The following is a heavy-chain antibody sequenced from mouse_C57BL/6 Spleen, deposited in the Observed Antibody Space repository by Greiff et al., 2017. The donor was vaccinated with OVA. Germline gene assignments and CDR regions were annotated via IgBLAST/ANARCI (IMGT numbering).Heavy chain of an antibody. CDR3: ARRDSNYDYAMDY. Sequence: DVMLVESGGGLVKPGGSLKLSCAASGFTFSDYGMHWVRQAPEKGLEWVAYISSGSSTIYYADTVKGRFTISRDNAKNTLFLQMTSLRSEDTAMYYCARRDSNYDYAMDYWGQGTSVTVSS. J-gene: IGHJ4*01. V-gene: IGHV5-17*01. CDR2: ISSGSSTI. CDR1: GFTFSDYG. D-gene: IGHD2-5*01.